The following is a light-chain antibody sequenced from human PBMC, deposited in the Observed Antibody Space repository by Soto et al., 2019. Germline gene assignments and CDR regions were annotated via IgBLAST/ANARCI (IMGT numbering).Light chain of an antibody. J-gene: IGLJ1*01. CDR3: SSYTSSSPLYV. V-gene: IGLV2-14*01. CDR1: SSDVGGYNY. Sequence: HSALTQPASVSGSPGQSITISCTGTSSDVGGYNYVSWYQQHPGKAPKLMIYDVSNRPSGVSNRFSGSKSGNTASLTISGLQAEDEADYYCSSYTSSSPLYVFGTGNKVTVL. CDR2: DVS.